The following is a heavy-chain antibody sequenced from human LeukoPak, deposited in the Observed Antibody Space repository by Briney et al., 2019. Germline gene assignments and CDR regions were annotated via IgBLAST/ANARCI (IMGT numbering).Heavy chain of an antibody. D-gene: IGHD3-3*01. CDR1: GFTFSSYA. J-gene: IGHJ4*02. Sequence: PGGSLRLSCAASGFTFSSYAMHWVRQAPGKGLEWVAVISYDGSNKYYADSVEGRFTISRDNSENTLYLQMNSLRAEDTAVYYCASLLIGYYQSFSYNTFDYWGQGSLVTVSS. CDR3: ASLLIGYYQSFSYNTFDY. CDR2: ISYDGSNK. V-gene: IGHV3-30-3*01.